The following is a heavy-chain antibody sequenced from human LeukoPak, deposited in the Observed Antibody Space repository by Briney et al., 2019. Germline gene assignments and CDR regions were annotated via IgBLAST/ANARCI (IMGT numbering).Heavy chain of an antibody. J-gene: IGHJ4*02. CDR3: ARVNGGNGWSRGLLDY. CDR1: GFTFSTYG. Sequence: GRSLRLSCAASGFTFSTYGIHWVRQAPGKGLQWVAVIWHDGSNKIYADSVKGRFTISRDNSRNTVSLQMDSLRVEDTAVYYCARVNGGNGWSRGLLDYWGQGTRVTVSS. CDR2: IWHDGSNK. V-gene: IGHV3-33*01. D-gene: IGHD6-19*01.